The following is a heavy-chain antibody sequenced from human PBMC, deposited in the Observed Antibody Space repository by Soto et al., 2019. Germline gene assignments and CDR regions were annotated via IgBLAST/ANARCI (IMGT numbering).Heavy chain of an antibody. CDR2: IYYSGST. CDR1: GGSISSYY. J-gene: IGHJ3*02. CDR3: ARDYGDYVHAFDI. Sequence: SETLSLTCTVSGGSISSYYWSWIRQPPGKGLEWIGYIYYSGSTNYNPSLKSRVTISVDTSKNQFSLKLSSVTAADTAVYYCARDYGDYVHAFDIWGQGTMVTVSS. V-gene: IGHV4-59*01. D-gene: IGHD4-17*01.